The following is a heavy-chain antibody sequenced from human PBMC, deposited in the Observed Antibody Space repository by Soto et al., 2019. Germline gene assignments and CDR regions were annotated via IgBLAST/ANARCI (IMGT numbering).Heavy chain of an antibody. CDR1: GYTFTSYG. CDR3: ARDWFGIDY. J-gene: IGHJ4*02. D-gene: IGHD3-16*01. Sequence: QVQLVQSGAEVKKPGASVKVSCKASGYTFTSYGISWVRQAPGQGLEWMGWINPYNGNTNYAQKLQGRVTMPTHTSTNTAYMERRSLRPDTTAVYYSARDWFGIDYWGPGTLVTVSS. CDR2: INPYNGNT. V-gene: IGHV1-18*01.